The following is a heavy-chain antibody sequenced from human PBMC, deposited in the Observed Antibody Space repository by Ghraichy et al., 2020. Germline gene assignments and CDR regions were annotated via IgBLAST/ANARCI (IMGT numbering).Heavy chain of an antibody. Sequence: GSLRLSCAASGFTFSSYAMSWVRQAPGKGLEWVSAISGSGGSTYYADSVKGRFTISRDNSKNTLYLQMNSLRAEDTAVYYCAKDSYDFWSGYPNWFDYWGQGTLVTVSS. J-gene: IGHJ4*02. V-gene: IGHV3-23*01. CDR3: AKDSYDFWSGYPNWFDY. CDR1: GFTFSSYA. D-gene: IGHD3-3*01. CDR2: ISGSGGST.